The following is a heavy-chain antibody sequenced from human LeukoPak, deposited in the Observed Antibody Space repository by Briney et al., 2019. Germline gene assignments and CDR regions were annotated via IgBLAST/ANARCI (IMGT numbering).Heavy chain of an antibody. V-gene: IGHV1-18*01. Sequence: ASVKVSCKASGYTFTSYGISWVRQAPGQGLEWMGWISAYNGNTNYAQKPQGRVTMTTDTSTSTAYMELRGLRSDDTAVYYCARRKPAATDFDYWGQGTLVTVSS. CDR1: GYTFTSYG. J-gene: IGHJ4*02. D-gene: IGHD2-2*01. CDR3: ARRKPAATDFDY. CDR2: ISAYNGNT.